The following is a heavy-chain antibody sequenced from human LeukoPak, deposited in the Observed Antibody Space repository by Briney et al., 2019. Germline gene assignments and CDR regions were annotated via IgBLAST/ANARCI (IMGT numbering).Heavy chain of an antibody. D-gene: IGHD2-15*01. V-gene: IGHV1-18*01. CDR2: ISASNGNT. J-gene: IGHJ4*02. Sequence: ASVKVSSKASGYTFTSHGISWVRQAPGQGPEWMGWISASNGNTNYAQKLQARVTLTTDTSTSTTYMELRSLRSDDTAMYYCARALSVSSGTCYDYWGQGTLVTVSS. CDR1: GYTFTSHG. CDR3: ARALSVSSGTCYDY.